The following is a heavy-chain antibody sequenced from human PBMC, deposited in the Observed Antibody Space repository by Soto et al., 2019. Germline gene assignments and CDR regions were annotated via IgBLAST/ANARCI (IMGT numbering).Heavy chain of an antibody. V-gene: IGHV3-23*01. D-gene: IGHD3-22*01. Sequence: GGSLRLSCAAAGFTFSSYAMSWVRQAPRKGLEWASGISGSGGTTYYADSVKGRFSISRDNSKNTLYLQMNSLRAEDTAVYSCAKDREGDYEYYYDGGGYAFDIWGQGTMVTVSS. CDR1: GFTFSSYA. CDR2: ISGSGGTT. J-gene: IGHJ3*02. CDR3: AKDREGDYEYYYDGGGYAFDI.